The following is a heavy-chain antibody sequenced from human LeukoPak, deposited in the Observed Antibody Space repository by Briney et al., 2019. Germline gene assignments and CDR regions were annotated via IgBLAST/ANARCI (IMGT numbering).Heavy chain of an antibody. CDR1: GFTFSTFSRSW. D-gene: IGHD5-12*01. CDR3: ARAQVVAGDAFDI. V-gene: IGHV3-7*01. CDR2: IKQDGSEK. Sequence: PGGSLRLSCAAPGFTFSTFSRSWMSWVRQAPGKGLEWVANIKQDGSEKYYVDSVKGRFTISRDNAKNSLYLQMNSLRAEDTAVYYCARAQVVAGDAFDIWGQGTMVTVSS. J-gene: IGHJ3*02.